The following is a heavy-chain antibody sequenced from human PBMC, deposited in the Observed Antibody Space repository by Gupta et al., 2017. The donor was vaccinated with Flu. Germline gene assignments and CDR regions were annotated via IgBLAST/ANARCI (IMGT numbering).Heavy chain of an antibody. CDR2: ISISGNTI. CDR1: GFTFSRHE. CDR3: ARDAYTAAPPPFDS. J-gene: IGHJ4*02. D-gene: IGHD5-18*01. V-gene: IGHV3-48*03. Sequence: EAQLVESGGGLVQPGKSLRLSCVASGFTFSRHEMSWVSQAPGKGLEWISYISISGNTIYYADSVKGRFTISRDNANNSLFLQMNSLRVDDTAVYYCARDAYTAAPPPFDSWGPGTLVTVSA.